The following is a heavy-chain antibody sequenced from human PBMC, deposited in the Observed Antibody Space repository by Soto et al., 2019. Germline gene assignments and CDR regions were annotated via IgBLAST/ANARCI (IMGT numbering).Heavy chain of an antibody. Sequence: QVQLVESGGGVVQPGRSLRLSCAASGFTFSSYGMHWVRQAPGKGLEWVAVISNDGSNKYYADSVKGRFTISRDNPKNALYLQMNCLSADDTAVYYCAKDLNQLLYYYCMDVWGKGTTVTV. CDR2: ISNDGSNK. CDR3: AKDLNQLLYYYCMDV. CDR1: GFTFSSYG. V-gene: IGHV3-30*18. J-gene: IGHJ6*03. D-gene: IGHD2-2*01.